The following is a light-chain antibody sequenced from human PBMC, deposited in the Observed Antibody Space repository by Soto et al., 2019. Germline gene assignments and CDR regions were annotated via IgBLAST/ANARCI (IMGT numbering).Light chain of an antibody. CDR3: QRAYSRTHT. J-gene: IGKJ2*01. CDR2: TTS. CDR1: QSINNY. V-gene: IGKV1-39*01. Sequence: DIQMTQSPSSLSASVGDRVSITCLTSQSINNYLNWYQQKPGKAPKLLIYTTSTLQSGVPSMFSGSGSGTDFTLTISSLQVEDFDSSYCQRAYSRTHTFGQGTEL.